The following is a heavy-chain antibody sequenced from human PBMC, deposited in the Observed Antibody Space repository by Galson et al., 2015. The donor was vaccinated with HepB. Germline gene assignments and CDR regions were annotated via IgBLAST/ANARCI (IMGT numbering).Heavy chain of an antibody. Sequence: SETLSLTCSVSGVSMSTRSYYWGWIRQSPGKGLEWIGSVSYSGSTSYNPSLKGRVTISADTSKNQFSLELRSVTAADTAVYYCALSIAARPGSWGTMDVWGQGTTGSVSS. V-gene: IGHV4-39*01. CDR1: GVSMSTRSYY. D-gene: IGHD6-6*01. J-gene: IGHJ6*02. CDR3: ALSIAARPGSWGTMDV. CDR2: VSYSGST.